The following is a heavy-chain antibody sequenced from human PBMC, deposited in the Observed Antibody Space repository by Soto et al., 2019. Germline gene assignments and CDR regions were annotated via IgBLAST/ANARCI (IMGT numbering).Heavy chain of an antibody. CDR3: ARLPTLYSGSYFDY. Sequence: PRESLKISCQGSGYSFTSYWIGWVRQMPGKGLEWMGIIYPGDSDTRYSPSFQGQVTISADKSISTAFLQWSSLKASDTAMYYCARLPTLYSGSYFDYWGQGALVTVSS. CDR1: GYSFTSYW. CDR2: IYPGDSDT. V-gene: IGHV5-51*01. J-gene: IGHJ4*02. D-gene: IGHD1-26*01.